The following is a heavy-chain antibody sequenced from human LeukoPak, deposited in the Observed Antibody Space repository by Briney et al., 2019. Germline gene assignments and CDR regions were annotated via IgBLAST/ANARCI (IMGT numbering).Heavy chain of an antibody. V-gene: IGHV1-18*01. Sequence: ASVKVSCKASGYTFTSYGISWVRQAPGQGLEWMGWISAYNGNTNYAQKLQGRVTMTTDTSTSTAYMELRSLRSDDTAVYNCARTEAGFSSIAPTTTDYWGQGTLVTVSS. J-gene: IGHJ4*02. D-gene: IGHD6-6*01. CDR1: GYTFTSYG. CDR3: ARTEAGFSSIAPTTTDY. CDR2: ISAYNGNT.